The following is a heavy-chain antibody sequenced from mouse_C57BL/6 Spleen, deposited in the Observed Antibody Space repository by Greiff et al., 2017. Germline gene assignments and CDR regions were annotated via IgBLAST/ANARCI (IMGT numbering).Heavy chain of an antibody. CDR3: ARSSDGYYDY. V-gene: IGHV1-82*01. CDR2: IYPGDGDT. CDR1: GYAFSSSW. D-gene: IGHD2-3*01. J-gene: IGHJ2*01. Sequence: VQGVESGPELVKPGASVKISCKASGYAFSSSWMNWVKQRPGKGLEWIGRIYPGDGDTNYNGKFKGKATLTADKSSSTAYMQLSSLTSEDSAVYFCARSSDGYYDYWGQGTTLTVSS.